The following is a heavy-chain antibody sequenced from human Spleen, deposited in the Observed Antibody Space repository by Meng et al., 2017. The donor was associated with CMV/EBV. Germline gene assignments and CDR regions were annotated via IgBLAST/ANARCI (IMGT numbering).Heavy chain of an antibody. Sequence: KVSCKGSGYSFTDYWIGWVRQMPGKGLEWMGIIYPGDSDTRYSPSFQGQVTISADKSISTAYLQWSSLKASDTAMYYCWVGGSGSNGGYYYGMDVWGQGTTVTVSS. CDR3: WVGGSGSNGGYYYGMDV. CDR2: IYPGDSDT. V-gene: IGHV5-51*01. CDR1: GYSFTDYW. J-gene: IGHJ6*02. D-gene: IGHD3-10*01.